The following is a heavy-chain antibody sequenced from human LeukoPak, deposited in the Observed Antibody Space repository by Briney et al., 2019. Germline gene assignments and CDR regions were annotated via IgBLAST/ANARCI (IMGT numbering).Heavy chain of an antibody. CDR2: ISYDGSNK. J-gene: IGHJ6*03. D-gene: IGHD3-22*01. CDR3: ARETNYYDSSGNPYMDV. V-gene: IGHV3-30*04. Sequence: PGGSLRLSCAASGFTFSSYAMHWVRQAPGKGLEWVAVISYDGSNKYYADSVKGRFTISRDNSKNTLYLQMNSLRAEDTAVYYCARETNYYDSSGNPYMDVWGKGTTVTISS. CDR1: GFTFSSYA.